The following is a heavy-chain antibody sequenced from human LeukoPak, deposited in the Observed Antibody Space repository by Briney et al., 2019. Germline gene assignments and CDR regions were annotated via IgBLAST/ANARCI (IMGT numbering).Heavy chain of an antibody. CDR3: ASVHNSRTFWFDP. CDR1: GGSIRNYY. V-gene: IGHV4-59*01. J-gene: IGHJ5*02. Sequence: SETLSLTCSVSGGSIRNYYWNWMRQPPGKGLEWIGYIYFSGSTSYNPSLKSRATISVDTSKNQLSLKLTSVTAADTAVYYCASVHNSRTFWFDPWGQGTLVIVSS. D-gene: IGHD6-13*01. CDR2: IYFSGST.